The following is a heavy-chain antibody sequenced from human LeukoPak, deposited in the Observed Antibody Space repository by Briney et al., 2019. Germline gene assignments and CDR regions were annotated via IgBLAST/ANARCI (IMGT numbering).Heavy chain of an antibody. CDR2: ISSRSSTI. CDR3: ARDVPRLAVSGTGLDY. D-gene: IGHD6-19*01. Sequence: PGGSLRLSCAASGFTFSSYSLSWVRQAPGKGLEWIAYISSRSSTIYYADSVKGRFTISRDNAQNSLYLQMNSLGAEDTAVYYCARDVPRLAVSGTGLDYWGQGTLVTVSS. CDR1: GFTFSSYS. J-gene: IGHJ4*02. V-gene: IGHV3-48*04.